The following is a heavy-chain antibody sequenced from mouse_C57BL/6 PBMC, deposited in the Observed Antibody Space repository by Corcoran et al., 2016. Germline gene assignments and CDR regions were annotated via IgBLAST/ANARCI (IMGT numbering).Heavy chain of an antibody. Sequence: EVQLQQSGPELVKPGASVKISCKASGYTFTDYYMNWVKQSHGKSLEWIGDINPNNGGTSYNQKFKGKATLTVDKSSSTAYMELRSLTSEDSAVYYCARWGSGYAMDYCGQGTSVTASS. CDR3: ARWGSGYAMDY. J-gene: IGHJ4*01. CDR2: INPNNGGT. D-gene: IGHD3-2*02. CDR1: GYTFTDYY. V-gene: IGHV1-26*01.